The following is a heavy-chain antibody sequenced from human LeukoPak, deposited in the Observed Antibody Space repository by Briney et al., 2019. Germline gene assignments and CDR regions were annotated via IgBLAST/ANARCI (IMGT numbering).Heavy chain of an antibody. CDR2: ISSSSSYI. J-gene: IGHJ4*02. V-gene: IGHV3-21*04. D-gene: IGHD1-14*01. CDR1: GFTFSSYS. Sequence: PGGSLRLSCAASGFTFSSYSMNWVRQATGKGLEWVSSISSSSSYIYYADSVKGRFTFSRDNSKNTLYLQMNSLRSEDTAVYYCARGTGYNTGRSLDYWGQGTLLTVSS. CDR3: ARGTGYNTGRSLDY.